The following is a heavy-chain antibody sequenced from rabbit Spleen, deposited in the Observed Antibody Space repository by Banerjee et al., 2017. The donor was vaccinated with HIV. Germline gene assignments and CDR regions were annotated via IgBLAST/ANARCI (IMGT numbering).Heavy chain of an antibody. CDR3: ARDLVAVIGWNFSL. D-gene: IGHD1-1*01. V-gene: IGHV1S45*01. CDR2: INTINDVT. Sequence: EESGGGLVQPEGSLTLTCTASGFSFSSNYWICWVRQAPGKGLEWIGCINTINDVTWYASWAKGRFTISKTSSTTVTLQMTSLTAADTATYFCARDLVAVIGWNFSLWGPGTLVTVS. CDR1: GFSFSSNYW. J-gene: IGHJ2*01.